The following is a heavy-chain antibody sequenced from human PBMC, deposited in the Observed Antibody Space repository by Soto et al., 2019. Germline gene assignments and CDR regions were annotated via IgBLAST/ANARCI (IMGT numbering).Heavy chain of an antibody. J-gene: IGHJ3*01. Sequence: QVQLQESGPGLVKPSGTLSLTCAVSGFSISSTNWWSWVRQHPGKGLEWSGEIYHSGSTNYTPSRKSRGTISVDKSKNQFSLKLSSVTAADTAVYFCARGGVGYDSTAYYSYDAFDVWGQGTVLTVSS. D-gene: IGHD3-22*01. CDR2: IYHSGST. CDR3: ARGGVGYDSTAYYSYDAFDV. V-gene: IGHV4-4*02. CDR1: GFSISSTNW.